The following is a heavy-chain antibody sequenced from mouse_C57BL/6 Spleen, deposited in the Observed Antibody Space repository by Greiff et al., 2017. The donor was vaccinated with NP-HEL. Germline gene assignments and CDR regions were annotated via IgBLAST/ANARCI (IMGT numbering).Heavy chain of an antibody. J-gene: IGHJ1*03. CDR2: IDPSDSET. CDR1: GYTFTSYW. CDR3: ARGGGSRYVGWYFDV. V-gene: IGHV1-52*01. D-gene: IGHD1-1*01. Sequence: VQLQQPGAELVRPGSSVKLSCKASGYTFTSYWMHWVKQRPIQGLEWIGNIDPSDSETHYNQKFKDKATLTVDKSSSTAYMQLSSLTSEGSAVYYCARGGGSRYVGWYFDVWGRGTTVTVSS.